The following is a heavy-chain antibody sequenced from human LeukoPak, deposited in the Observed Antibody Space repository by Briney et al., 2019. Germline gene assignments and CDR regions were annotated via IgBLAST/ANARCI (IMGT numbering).Heavy chain of an antibody. D-gene: IGHD4-17*01. J-gene: IGHJ1*01. CDR3: ARDLTAVTTAYFHH. V-gene: IGHV3-21*01. Sequence: GGSLRLSCAASGFTFSTYSMNWVRQAPGKGLEWVASISSSSTYKYYADSVKGRFTISRDNAKNSLYLQVHTLRAEDTAVYYCARDLTAVTTAYFHHWGQGTLVTVSS. CDR2: ISSSSTYK. CDR1: GFTFSTYS.